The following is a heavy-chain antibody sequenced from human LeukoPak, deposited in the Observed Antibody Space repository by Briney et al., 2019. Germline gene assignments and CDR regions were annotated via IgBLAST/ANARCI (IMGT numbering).Heavy chain of an antibody. V-gene: IGHV1-46*02. J-gene: IGHJ4*02. Sequence: GASVKVSCKASGYMFNIYGISWVRQAPGQGLEWMGIINPSGGSTSYAQKFQGRVTMTGDMSTSTVYMELSSLRSEDTAVYYCARVFDYWGQGTLVTVSS. CDR2: INPSGGST. CDR3: ARVFDY. CDR1: GYMFNIYG.